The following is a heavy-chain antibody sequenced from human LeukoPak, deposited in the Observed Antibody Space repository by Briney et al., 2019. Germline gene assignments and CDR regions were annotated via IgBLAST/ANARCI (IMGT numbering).Heavy chain of an antibody. D-gene: IGHD3-10*01. CDR1: GFTFSSDW. V-gene: IGHV3-7*01. J-gene: IGHJ4*02. CDR2: IKQDESEK. Sequence: GGSLRLSCAASGFTFSSDWMSWVRQAPGKGLEWVSNIKQDESEKSYVDSLKGRFTISRDTAKNSLYLQMNSLRAADTAVHYCVREKIEFPTMLDYWGQGTLGTVSS. CDR3: VREKIEFPTMLDY.